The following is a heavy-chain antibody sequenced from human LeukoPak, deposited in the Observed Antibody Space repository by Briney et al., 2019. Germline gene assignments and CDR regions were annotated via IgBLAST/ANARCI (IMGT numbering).Heavy chain of an antibody. J-gene: IGHJ4*02. CDR1: GGSISNYY. D-gene: IGHD6-19*01. CDR3: ARGAGGWYMVDF. Sequence: SETLSLTCTVSGGSISNYYWSWVRQPAGKGREGVGRVYTSGGTDYNPPLKSRVTMSVDTSRNQFSLKLSSVTAADTAVYYCARGAGGWYMVDFWGQGTLVTVSS. CDR2: VYTSGGT. V-gene: IGHV4-4*07.